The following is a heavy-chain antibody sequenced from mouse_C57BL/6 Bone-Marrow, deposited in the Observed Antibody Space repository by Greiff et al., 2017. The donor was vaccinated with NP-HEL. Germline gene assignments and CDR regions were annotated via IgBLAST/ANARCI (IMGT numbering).Heavy chain of an antibody. J-gene: IGHJ3*01. V-gene: IGHV1-54*01. CDR2: INPGSGGT. CDR3: ARWDTGAY. D-gene: IGHD4-1*01. CDR1: GYAFTNYL. Sequence: VQLQQSGAELVRPGTSVKVSCKASGYAFTNYLIEWVKQRPGQGLEWIGVINPGSGGTNYNEKFKGKATLTADKSSSTAYMQLSSLTSEDSAVYFCARWDTGAYWGQGTLVTVSA.